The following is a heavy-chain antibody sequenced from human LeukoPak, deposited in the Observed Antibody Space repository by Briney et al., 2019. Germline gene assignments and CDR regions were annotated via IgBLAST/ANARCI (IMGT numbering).Heavy chain of an antibody. Sequence: VASVKVSCTASGGTFSSYAISWVRQAPGQGLEWMGGIIPIFGTANYAQKFQGRVTITADESTSIAYMELSSLRSEDTAVYYCARAHGEITFGGVISSDYWGQGTLVTVSS. CDR2: IIPIFGTA. D-gene: IGHD3-16*01. CDR1: GGTFSSYA. V-gene: IGHV1-69*13. J-gene: IGHJ4*02. CDR3: ARAHGEITFGGVISSDY.